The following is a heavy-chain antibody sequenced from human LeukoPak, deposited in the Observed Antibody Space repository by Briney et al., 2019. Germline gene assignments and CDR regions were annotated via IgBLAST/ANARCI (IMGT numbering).Heavy chain of an antibody. CDR2: IYTSGST. V-gene: IGHV4-4*07. CDR1: GGSISSYY. J-gene: IGHJ6*03. Sequence: DPSETLSLTCTVSGGSISSYYWSWIRQPAGKGLEWIGRIYTSGSTNYNPSLKSRVTMSVDTSKNQFSLKLSSVTAADTAVYYCARDPLPRVGATTLKGKNYYYYMDVWGKGTTVTVSS. D-gene: IGHD1-26*01. CDR3: ARDPLPRVGATTLKGKNYYYYMDV.